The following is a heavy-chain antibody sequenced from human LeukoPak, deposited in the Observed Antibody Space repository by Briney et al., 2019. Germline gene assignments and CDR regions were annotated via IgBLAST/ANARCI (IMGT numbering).Heavy chain of an antibody. CDR2: ISSSSSTI. CDR3: ARDYPLFDY. V-gene: IGHV3-48*01. J-gene: IGHJ4*02. CDR1: GFTFSSYS. Sequence: PGGSLRLSCAASGFTFSSYSMNWVRQAPGKGLEWVSYISSSSSTIYYADPVKGRFTISRDNAKNSLYLQMNSLRAEDTAVYYCARDYPLFDYWGQGTLVTVSS.